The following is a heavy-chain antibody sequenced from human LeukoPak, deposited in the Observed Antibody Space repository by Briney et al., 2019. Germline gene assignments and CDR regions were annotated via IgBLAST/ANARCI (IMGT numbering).Heavy chain of an antibody. Sequence: ASVKVSCKASGYTFTSYGISWVRQAPGQGLEWMGWISAYNGNTNCAQKLQGRVTMTTDTSTSTAYMELRSLRSDDTAVYYCARDRRDYDFWSGYYTGGGDYWGQGTLVTVSS. D-gene: IGHD3-3*01. V-gene: IGHV1-18*01. J-gene: IGHJ4*02. CDR1: GYTFTSYG. CDR3: ARDRRDYDFWSGYYTGGGDY. CDR2: ISAYNGNT.